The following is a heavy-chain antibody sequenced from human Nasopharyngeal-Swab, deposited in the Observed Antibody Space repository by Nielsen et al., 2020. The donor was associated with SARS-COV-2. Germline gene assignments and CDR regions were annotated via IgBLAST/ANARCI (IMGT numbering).Heavy chain of an antibody. V-gene: IGHV4-4*02. CDR2: THHTGGT. D-gene: IGHD1-26*01. CDR1: GVPMSSNTW. J-gene: IGHJ3*01. CDR3: ACRIGIPPV. Sequence: GSLRLSFAVSGVPMSSNTWWTWVRQAPGKWLEWIGDTHHTGGTNYNPSLKSRVSISVDNSKNQLSLTLSSVTAADTAVYYCACRIGIPPVWGPGPMVTVSS.